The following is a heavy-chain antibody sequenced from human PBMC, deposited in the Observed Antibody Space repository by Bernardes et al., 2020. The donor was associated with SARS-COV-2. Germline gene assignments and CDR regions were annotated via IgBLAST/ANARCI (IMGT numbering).Heavy chain of an antibody. CDR1: GFTFSSYA. Sequence: GGSLRLSCAASGFTFSSYAMSWVRQAPGKGLEWVSAISGSGGSTYYADSVKGRFTISRDNSKNTLYLQMNSLRAEDTAVYYCAKDSSSWLEPYYFDYWGQGTLVTVSS. CDR3: AKDSSSWLEPYYFDY. V-gene: IGHV3-23*01. CDR2: ISGSGGST. J-gene: IGHJ4*02. D-gene: IGHD6-13*01.